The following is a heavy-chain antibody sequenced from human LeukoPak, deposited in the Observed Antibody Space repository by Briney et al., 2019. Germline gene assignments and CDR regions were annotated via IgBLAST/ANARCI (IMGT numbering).Heavy chain of an antibody. CDR3: ARGGVVVTTDTYDI. J-gene: IGHJ3*02. D-gene: IGHD3-22*01. Sequence: ASEKVSCKASGYTFTGYYIHWVRQAPGQGLEWIGRINPNSDGTNYAQKFQGRVTMTRDTSISTAYMELSRLRSDDTAIYYCARGGVVVTTDTYDIWGQGTMVTVSS. CDR2: INPNSDGT. V-gene: IGHV1-2*06. CDR1: GYTFTGYY.